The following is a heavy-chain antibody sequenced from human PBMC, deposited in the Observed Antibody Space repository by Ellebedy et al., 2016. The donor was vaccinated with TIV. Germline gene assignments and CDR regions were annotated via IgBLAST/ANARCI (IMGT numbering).Heavy chain of an antibody. CDR1: GGTFSSYA. V-gene: IGHV1-69*04. CDR3: ASRYCSGGSCYSEKFDP. D-gene: IGHD2-15*01. CDR2: IIPILGIA. J-gene: IGHJ5*02. Sequence: AASVKVSCKASGGTFSSYAISWVRQAPGQGLEWMGRIIPILGIANYAQKFQGRVTITADKSTSTAYMEMSSLRSEDTAVYYCASRYCSGGSCYSEKFDPWGQGTLVTVSS.